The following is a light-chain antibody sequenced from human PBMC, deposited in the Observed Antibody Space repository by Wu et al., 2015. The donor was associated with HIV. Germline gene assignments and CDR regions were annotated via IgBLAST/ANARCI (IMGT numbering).Light chain of an antibody. CDR3: QKYDRAPFT. CDR1: QALAF. CDR2: GAS. Sequence: VGDXVTITCRASQALAFFSLYQQKPGKVPNLLIYGASTLQSGVPFRFSGSGSGTDFTPTISSLQPEDVATYYCQKYDRAPFTFGPGTKVHIK. J-gene: IGKJ3*01. V-gene: IGKV1-27*01.